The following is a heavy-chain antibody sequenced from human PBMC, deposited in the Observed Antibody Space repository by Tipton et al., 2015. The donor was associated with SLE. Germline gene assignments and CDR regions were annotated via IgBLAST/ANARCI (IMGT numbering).Heavy chain of an antibody. V-gene: IGHV4-61*02. CDR2: IYNTGST. CDR1: GGSISSGAYY. D-gene: IGHD2-15*01. CDR3: ARFLFYIATSGVKDYYFDS. J-gene: IGHJ4*02. Sequence: TLSLTCTVSGGSISSGAYYWSWIRQPAGKGLEWIGRIYNTGSTNYNPSLKSRVTMSLDTSKNQFSLRLSSVTATDTAVYYCARFLFYIATSGVKDYYFDSWGQGTLVTVSS.